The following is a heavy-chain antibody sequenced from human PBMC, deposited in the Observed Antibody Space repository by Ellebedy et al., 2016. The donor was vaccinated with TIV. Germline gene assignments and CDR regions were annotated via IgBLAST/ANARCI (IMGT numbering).Heavy chain of an antibody. D-gene: IGHD3-16*01. J-gene: IGHJ4*02. CDR3: ARGCNYVSSYFFDF. Sequence: GGSLRLSCAASGFTFNHNGMHWVRQAPGKGLEWVAVVWNDGNNKYYADSVRGRFTISRDNSKNTLYLRMNSLRAEDTAVYYCARGCNYVSSYFFDFWGQGARVTVSS. CDR1: GFTFNHNG. V-gene: IGHV3-33*08. CDR2: VWNDGNNK.